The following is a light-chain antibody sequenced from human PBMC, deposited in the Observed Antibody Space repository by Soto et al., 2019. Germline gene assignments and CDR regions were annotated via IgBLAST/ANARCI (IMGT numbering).Light chain of an antibody. CDR1: SSNIGSNY. CDR2: RNN. Sequence: QSVLTQPPSASGTPGQRVTISCSGSSSNIGSNYVYWYQQLPGTAPKLLIYRNNQRPSGVPDRFSGSKSGTSASPAISGLRSEDEAEYYCAAWDDSLSGLVFGGGTKLTVL. V-gene: IGLV1-47*01. J-gene: IGLJ2*01. CDR3: AAWDDSLSGLV.